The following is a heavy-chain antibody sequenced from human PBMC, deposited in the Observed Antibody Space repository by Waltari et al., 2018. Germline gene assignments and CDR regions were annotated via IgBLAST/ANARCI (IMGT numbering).Heavy chain of an antibody. V-gene: IGHV4-39*01. D-gene: IGHD2-2*03. CDR2: MYYGGGT. CDR3: ATFGYCSSDSCYVRY. CDR1: GGSISGSNFY. J-gene: IGHJ4*02. Sequence: QMQLQESGPRLLKPWETLSLNCTVSGGSISGSNFYWGWIRQPPGKELEYMGSMYYGGGTFYNPSLRSRVSIAADASKNEFSLNLRFVTAADTALYYCATFGYCSSDSCYVRYWGQGTLVTVSS.